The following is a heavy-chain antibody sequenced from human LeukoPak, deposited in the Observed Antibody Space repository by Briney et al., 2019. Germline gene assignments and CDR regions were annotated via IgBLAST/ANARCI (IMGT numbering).Heavy chain of an antibody. CDR1: GFTFTNFA. J-gene: IGHJ4*02. D-gene: IGHD1-26*01. CDR3: AKDAVGGTAYYFGC. V-gene: IGHV3-23*01. CDR2: ISSSGDT. Sequence: GGSLRLSCAASGFTFTNFAMSWVRQAPGKGPEWLSAISSSGDTYYADSVRGRFTISRDNSKKTLYLQMNRLRAEDTAVYYCAKDAVGGTAYYFGCWGQGTLVSVSS.